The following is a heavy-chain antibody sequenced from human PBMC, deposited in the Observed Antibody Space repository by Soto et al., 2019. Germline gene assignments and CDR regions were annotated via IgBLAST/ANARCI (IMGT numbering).Heavy chain of an antibody. Sequence: EVQLVESGGGFVQPGRSLRLSCAASGFTFDDYAMHWVRQAPGKGLEWVSGISWNSGSIGYADSVKGRFTISRDNAKNSLYLQMNSLRAEDTALYYCAKSPSYYGDFDYWGQGTLVTVSS. CDR3: AKSPSYYGDFDY. V-gene: IGHV3-9*01. CDR2: ISWNSGSI. D-gene: IGHD4-17*01. CDR1: GFTFDDYA. J-gene: IGHJ4*02.